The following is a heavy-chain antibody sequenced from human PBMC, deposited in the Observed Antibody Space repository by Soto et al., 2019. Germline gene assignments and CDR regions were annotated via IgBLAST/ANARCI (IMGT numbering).Heavy chain of an antibody. Sequence: ASVKVSCKASGYSLSFYGINWVRQAPGQGLEWMGWINPSDGNRNFAQKFEDRVTMTTATSTNTVFQERRSLKSDHTAIDYCARARLRGYASSGFYSRGQANMVTVSS. CDR1: GYSLSFYG. CDR2: INPSDGNR. J-gene: IGHJ4*02. CDR3: ARARLRGYASSGFYS. D-gene: IGHD3-22*01. V-gene: IGHV1-18*01.